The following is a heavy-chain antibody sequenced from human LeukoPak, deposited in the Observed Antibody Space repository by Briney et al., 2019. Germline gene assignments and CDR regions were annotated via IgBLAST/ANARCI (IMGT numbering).Heavy chain of an antibody. CDR3: ATAPEYNWFDP. CDR2: IYYTGST. J-gene: IGHJ5*02. CDR1: GGSISTYY. Sequence: SETLSLTCTISGGSISTYYWSWIRQSPGKGLEWIGCIYYTGSTKYTPSLQSRVTISIDTSKNQFSLKMRSVSAADTAVYYCATAPEYNWFDPWGQGTLVTVSS. V-gene: IGHV4-59*01. D-gene: IGHD1-14*01.